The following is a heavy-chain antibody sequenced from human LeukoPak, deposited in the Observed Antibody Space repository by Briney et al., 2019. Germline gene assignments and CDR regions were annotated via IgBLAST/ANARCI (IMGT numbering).Heavy chain of an antibody. V-gene: IGHV3-21*04. CDR3: ARSRVSSSDLDY. CDR2: ISSSSSYI. J-gene: IGHJ4*02. Sequence: GGSLRLSCAASGFTFSSYSMNWVRQAPGKGLEWVSSISSSSSYIYYADSVKGRFTISRDNAKNSLYLQMNSLRAEDTAVYYCARSRVSSSDLDYWGQGTLVTVSS. CDR1: GFTFSSYS. D-gene: IGHD6-6*01.